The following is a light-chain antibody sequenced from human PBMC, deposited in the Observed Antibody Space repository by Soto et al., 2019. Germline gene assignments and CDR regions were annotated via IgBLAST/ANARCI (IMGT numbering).Light chain of an antibody. CDR3: LHHNSFHLA. CDR2: AAS. J-gene: IGKJ4*01. V-gene: IGKV1-17*01. CDR1: QDIRND. Sequence: DIQMTQSPSSLSASVGDGVTITCRASQDIRNDLGWYQQKPGKAPKRLIYAASNLQSGVSSRFSGSGSGTEFTLKITSLQPDDFTTYYCLHHNSFHLAFGGGTKEEIK.